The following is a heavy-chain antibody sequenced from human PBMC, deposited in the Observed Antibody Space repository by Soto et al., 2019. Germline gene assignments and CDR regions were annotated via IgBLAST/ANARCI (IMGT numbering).Heavy chain of an antibody. V-gene: IGHV3-23*01. CDR3: AKSPSGQGFSDILSGHSQRFEG. J-gene: IGHJ4*02. D-gene: IGHD3-9*01. CDR2: ISGSGGST. Sequence: GGSLRLSCAASGFTFSSYAMSWVRQAPGKGLEWVSAISGSGGSTYYADSVKGRFTISRDNSKNTLYLQMNSLRAEDTSGDYWAKSPSGQGFSDILSGHSQRFEGWGQGTLGTVSS. CDR1: GFTFSSYA.